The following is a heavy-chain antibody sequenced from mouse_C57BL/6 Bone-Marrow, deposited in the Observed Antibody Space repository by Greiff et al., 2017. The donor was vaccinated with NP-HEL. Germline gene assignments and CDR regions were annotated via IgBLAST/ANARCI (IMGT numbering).Heavy chain of an antibody. CDR2: IYPGSGST. D-gene: IGHD1-1*01. V-gene: IGHV1-55*01. J-gene: IGHJ2*01. Sequence: QVQLQQPGAELVKPGASVKMSCKASGYTFTSYWITWVKQRPGQGLAWIGDIYPGSGSTNYNEKFKSKATLTVDTSSSTAYMQLSSLTSEDSAVYYCARSITTVVAPDYWGQGTTLTVSS. CDR1: GYTFTSYW. CDR3: ARSITTVVAPDY.